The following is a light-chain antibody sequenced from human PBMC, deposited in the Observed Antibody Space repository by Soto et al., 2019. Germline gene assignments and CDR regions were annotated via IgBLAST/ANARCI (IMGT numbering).Light chain of an antibody. CDR2: DVS. Sequence: QSALTQPASVSGSPGQSITISCTGTSSDVGGYNYVSWYQQHPGKAPKLMIYDVSNRPSGVSNRFSGSKSGNTASLTISGLQAEDEADDDCCSYTSRSTIGEVFGGGTKLTVL. CDR1: SSDVGGYNY. V-gene: IGLV2-14*01. J-gene: IGLJ2*01. CDR3: CSYTSRSTIGEV.